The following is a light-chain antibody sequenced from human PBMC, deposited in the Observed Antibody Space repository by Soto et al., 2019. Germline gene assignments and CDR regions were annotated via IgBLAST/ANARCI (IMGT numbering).Light chain of an antibody. J-gene: IGKJ1*01. V-gene: IGKV1-8*01. CDR2: AAS. CDR1: QSISTF. Sequence: QMPQSPSTLSASAGDTVTITFRASQSISTFLAWYQQKPGKAPKLLIYAASTLQSGVPSRFSGSGSGTDFTLTISCLQSEDFATYYCQQYYSYPWTFGQGSMVDIK. CDR3: QQYYSYPWT.